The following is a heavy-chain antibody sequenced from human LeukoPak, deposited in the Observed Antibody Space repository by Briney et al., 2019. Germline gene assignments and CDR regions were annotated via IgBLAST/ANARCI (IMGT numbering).Heavy chain of an antibody. V-gene: IGHV3-15*07. Sequence: GGSLRLSCAASGFIFGNAWMSWVRQAPGKGLEWVGHIKSKIDGGITEYAAPVKGRFTISRDDSKNTLYLQINSLKTEDTAVYYCTKERYWRDGYNTGYYYGMDVWGQGTTVTVS. J-gene: IGHJ6*02. CDR2: IKSKIDGGIT. CDR3: TKERYWRDGYNTGYYYGMDV. D-gene: IGHD5-24*01. CDR1: GFIFGNAW.